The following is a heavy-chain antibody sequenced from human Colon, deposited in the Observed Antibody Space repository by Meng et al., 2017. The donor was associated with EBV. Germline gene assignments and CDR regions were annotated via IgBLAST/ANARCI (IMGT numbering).Heavy chain of an antibody. D-gene: IGHD2-8*01. J-gene: IGHJ5*02. V-gene: IGHV4-34*01. Sequence: QAQVQEWGGGLVKPSETLSLTCGVYGGSLSGYYWSWIRQTPGKGLEWIGEINHSGTINYNPSLRSRVTISVDRSNNQFSLRLSSVTAADTAVYYCARGGGVIKGLVTWFDPWGQGTLVTVSS. CDR3: ARGGGVIKGLVTWFDP. CDR1: GGSLSGYY. CDR2: INHSGTI.